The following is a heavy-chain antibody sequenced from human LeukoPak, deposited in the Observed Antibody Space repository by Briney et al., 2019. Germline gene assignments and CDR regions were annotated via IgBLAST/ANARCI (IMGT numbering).Heavy chain of an antibody. CDR2: INHNGST. CDR3: ARGRYCSSTSCYKWRYYYYMDV. V-gene: IGHV4-34*01. CDR1: GGSFSGYY. D-gene: IGHD2-2*02. Sequence: SETLSLTCAVYGGSFSGYYWSWIRQPPGKGLEWIGEINHNGSTNYNPSLKSRVTISVDTSKNQFSLKLSSVTAADTAVYYCARGRYCSSTSCYKWRYYYYMDVWGKGTTVTVSS. J-gene: IGHJ6*03.